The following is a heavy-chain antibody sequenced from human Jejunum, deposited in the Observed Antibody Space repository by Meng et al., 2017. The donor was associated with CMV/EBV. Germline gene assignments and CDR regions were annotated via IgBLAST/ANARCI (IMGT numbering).Heavy chain of an antibody. V-gene: IGHV3-21*01. CDR1: GFTFSSHN. CDR2: ISSTSTYI. J-gene: IGHJ4*02. D-gene: IGHD3-3*01. CDR3: ARDPNFWSGYGVDY. Sequence: EVQLVESGGGLVKPGGSLRLSCVSSGFTFSSHNMNWNRQAPGKGLEWVSSISSTSTYIHYADSVKGRFTLSRDNAKNSLFLQLNSLRAEDTAVYYCARDPNFWSGYGVDYWGQGTLVTVS.